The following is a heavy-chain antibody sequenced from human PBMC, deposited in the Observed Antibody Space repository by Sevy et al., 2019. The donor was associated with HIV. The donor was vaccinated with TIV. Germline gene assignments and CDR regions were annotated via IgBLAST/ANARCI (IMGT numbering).Heavy chain of an antibody. CDR3: ARDGGRELNYGMDV. J-gene: IGHJ6*02. CDR2: ISNGSIYI. Sequence: GESLKISCAASGFTFSNYSMNWVRQAPGKGLEWVSSISNGSIYIYYADSVKGRFTISRDNAKNSLYLQMNSLRAEDTAMYYCARDGGRELNYGMDVWGQGTTVTVSS. CDR1: GFTFSNYS. V-gene: IGHV3-21*01. D-gene: IGHD3-16*01.